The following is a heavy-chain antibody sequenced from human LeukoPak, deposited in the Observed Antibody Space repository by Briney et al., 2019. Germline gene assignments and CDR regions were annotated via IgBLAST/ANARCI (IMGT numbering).Heavy chain of an antibody. CDR3: AKDYYYASSGYYSGDAFDI. CDR1: GFTFSAYA. D-gene: IGHD3-22*01. V-gene: IGHV3-23*01. J-gene: IGHJ3*02. Sequence: GGSLRLSCAASGFTFSAYAMAWVRQAPGKGLEWVSTISGSGGTTYSADSVKGGFTISRDNSKNILYLQVNSLRAGDTAVYYCAKDYYYASSGYYSGDAFDIWGQGKMVTVSS. CDR2: ISGSGGTT.